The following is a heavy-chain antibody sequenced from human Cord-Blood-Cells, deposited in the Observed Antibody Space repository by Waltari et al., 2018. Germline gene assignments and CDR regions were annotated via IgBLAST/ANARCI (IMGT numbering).Heavy chain of an antibody. D-gene: IGHD6-13*01. V-gene: IGHV4-39*01. CDR3: AGAGYSSSYYYYGMDV. CDR1: GGSISSSSYY. J-gene: IGHJ6*02. Sequence: QLQLQESGPGLVKPSETLSLTCTVSGGSISSSSYYWGWIRQPPGKGLEWIGSIYYSGSTYYNPSLKSRVTISVDTSKNQFSLKLSSVTAADTAVYYCAGAGYSSSYYYYGMDVWGQGTTVTVSS. CDR2: IYYSGST.